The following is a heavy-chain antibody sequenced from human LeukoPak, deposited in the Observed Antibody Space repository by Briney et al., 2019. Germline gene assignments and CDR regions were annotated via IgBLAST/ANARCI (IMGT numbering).Heavy chain of an antibody. CDR3: TRDLMDYDVSTGLHHYYMDV. J-gene: IGHJ6*02. V-gene: IGHV3-9*01. D-gene: IGHD3-9*01. Sequence: HTGGSLRLSCAASGFTFDDYAMHWVRQAPGKGLEWVSGISWNSGSIGYADSVKGRFTISRDNAKNTLYLQMNTLRVEDTAVYYCTRDLMDYDVSTGLHHYYMDVWGQGTTVTVSS. CDR2: ISWNSGSI. CDR1: GFTFDDYA.